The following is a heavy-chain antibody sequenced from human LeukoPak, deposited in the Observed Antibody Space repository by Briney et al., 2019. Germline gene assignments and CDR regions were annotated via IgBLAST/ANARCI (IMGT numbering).Heavy chain of an antibody. CDR1: GYSFTSYW. Sequence: GESLKISCKGSGYSFTSYWIGWVRQMPGKGLEWMGIIYPGDSDTRYSPSFQGQVTISADKSISTVYLQWTSLKASDTAMYYCALSIAVAGTVTYFDFWGQGTLVTVSS. V-gene: IGHV5-51*01. CDR3: ALSIAVAGTVTYFDF. CDR2: IYPGDSDT. D-gene: IGHD6-19*01. J-gene: IGHJ4*02.